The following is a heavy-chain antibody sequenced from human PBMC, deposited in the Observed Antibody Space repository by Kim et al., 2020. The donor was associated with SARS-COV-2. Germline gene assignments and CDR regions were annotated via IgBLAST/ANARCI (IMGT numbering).Heavy chain of an antibody. J-gene: IGHJ6*02. D-gene: IGHD6-13*01. Sequence: GGSLRLSCAASGFTFSDYYMSWIRQAPGKGLEWVSYISSSGSTIYYADSVKGRFTISRDNAKNSLYLQMNSLRAEDTAVYYCARDWAAAGPLGIYYYYYGMDVWGQGTTVTVSS. CDR1: GFTFSDYY. V-gene: IGHV3-11*01. CDR3: ARDWAAAGPLGIYYYYYGMDV. CDR2: ISSSGSTI.